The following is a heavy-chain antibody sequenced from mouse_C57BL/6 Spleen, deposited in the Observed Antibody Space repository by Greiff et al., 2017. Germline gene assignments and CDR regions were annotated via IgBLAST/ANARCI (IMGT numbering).Heavy chain of an antibody. V-gene: IGHV1-9*01. CDR2: ILPGSGST. J-gene: IGHJ1*03. CDR1: GYTFTGYW. D-gene: IGHD1-1*01. CDR3: ARRKVYYARGGAPSFDV. Sequence: VKVVESGAELMKPGASVKLSCKATGYTFTGYWIEWVKQRPGHGLEWIGEILPGSGSTNYNEKFKGKATFTADTSSNTAYMQLSSLTTEDSAIYYCARRKVYYARGGAPSFDVWGTGTTVTVSS.